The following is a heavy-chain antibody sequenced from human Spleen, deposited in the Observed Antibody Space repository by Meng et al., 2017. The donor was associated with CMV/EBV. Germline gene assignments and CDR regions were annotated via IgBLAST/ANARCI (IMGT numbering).Heavy chain of an antibody. V-gene: IGHV5-51*01. CDR3: ARQGGAYGTSSFDP. D-gene: IGHD6-6*01. CDR1: GYPFSSYW. CDR2: IYPGDSDT. J-gene: IGHJ5*02. Sequence: SGYPFSSYWIAWVRQMPGKGLEWMGIIYPGDSDTKYSPSFQGLVTISADDSINTAYLQWSSLKASDSAMYYCARQGGAYGTSSFDPWGQGTLVTVSS.